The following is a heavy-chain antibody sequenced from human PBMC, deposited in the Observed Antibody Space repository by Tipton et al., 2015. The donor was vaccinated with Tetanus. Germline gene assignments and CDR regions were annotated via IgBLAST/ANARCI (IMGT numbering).Heavy chain of an antibody. CDR3: ARRSYCSSSRCFDAFDF. CDR2: IFHSGST. D-gene: IGHD2-2*01. J-gene: IGHJ3*01. V-gene: IGHV4-59*01. Sequence: TLSLTCTVSGGSMSNNYWSWIRQPPGKGLEWIAYIFHSGSTNNSPSLKRRVAISMDTSKNQISLKLSSVTAADTAVYYCARRSYCSSSRCFDAFDFWGQGTMFTVSS. CDR1: GGSMSNNY.